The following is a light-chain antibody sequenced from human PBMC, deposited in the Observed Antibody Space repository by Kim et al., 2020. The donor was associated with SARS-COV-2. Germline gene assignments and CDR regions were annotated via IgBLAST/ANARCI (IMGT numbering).Light chain of an antibody. Sequence: SPCERATLSCRASQSVSSSYLAWYQQTPGQAPRLLIYGASSRATGIPDRFSGSGSGTDFTLTISRLEPEDFAVYYCQQYGSSPPYTCGQGTKLEI. J-gene: IGKJ2*01. CDR1: QSVSSSY. V-gene: IGKV3-20*01. CDR2: GAS. CDR3: QQYGSSPPYT.